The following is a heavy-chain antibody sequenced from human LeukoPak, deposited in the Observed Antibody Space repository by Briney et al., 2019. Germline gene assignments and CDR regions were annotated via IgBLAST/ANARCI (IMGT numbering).Heavy chain of an antibody. CDR1: GGSISSNH. Sequence: PSETPSLTCTVSGGSISSNHWSWIRQSAGKGLEWIGRIYTSGNTNYNPSLKSRLTISVDTSKNQFSLKLSSVTAADTAVYYCAREGLNMVRGVIPKEAWGWFDPWGQGTLVTVSS. V-gene: IGHV4-4*07. CDR3: AREGLNMVRGVIPKEAWGWFDP. J-gene: IGHJ5*02. D-gene: IGHD3-10*01. CDR2: IYTSGNT.